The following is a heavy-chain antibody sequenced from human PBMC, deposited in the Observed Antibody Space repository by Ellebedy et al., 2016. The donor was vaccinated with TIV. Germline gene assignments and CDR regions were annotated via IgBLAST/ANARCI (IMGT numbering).Heavy chain of an antibody. CDR2: IYPGDSEA. CDR1: GYSFTSHR. J-gene: IGHJ6*02. CDR3: ASSAFQYYFGMDV. V-gene: IGHV5-51*01. Sequence: GESLKISCKNSGYSFTSHRDAWVRQTPGKGLEWVGIIYPGDSEARYNPSFHGQVTISADKSINTAYLHWSSLKASDSAIYFCASSAFQYYFGMDVWGQGTTVSVSS. D-gene: IGHD1-26*01.